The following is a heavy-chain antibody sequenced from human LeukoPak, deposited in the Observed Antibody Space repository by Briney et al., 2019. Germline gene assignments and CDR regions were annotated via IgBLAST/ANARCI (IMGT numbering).Heavy chain of an antibody. J-gene: IGHJ4*02. CDR1: GFTFSSYW. D-gene: IGHD4-17*01. V-gene: IGHV3-7*01. CDR2: IKQDGSEK. CDR3: ARANDYGDYPLGLSDY. Sequence: PGGSLRLSCAASGFTFSSYWMSWVRQAPGKGLEWVANIKQDGSEKYYVDSVKGRFTISRDNAKNSLYLQMNSLRAEDTAVYYCARANDYGDYPLGLSDYWGQGTLVTVSS.